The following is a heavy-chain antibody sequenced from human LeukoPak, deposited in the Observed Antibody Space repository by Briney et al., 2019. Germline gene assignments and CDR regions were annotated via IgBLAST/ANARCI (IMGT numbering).Heavy chain of an antibody. J-gene: IGHJ6*02. V-gene: IGHV1-18*01. CDR3: AREAGTTGYYYGMDV. CDR2: ISAYNGNT. D-gene: IGHD1-1*01. Sequence: GAAVKVSCKASGYTFTSYGISWVRQAPGQGLEWMGWISAYNGNTNYAQKLQGRVTMTTDTSTSTAYMELRSLRSDDTAVSYCAREAGTTGYYYGMDVWGQGTTVTVSS. CDR1: GYTFTSYG.